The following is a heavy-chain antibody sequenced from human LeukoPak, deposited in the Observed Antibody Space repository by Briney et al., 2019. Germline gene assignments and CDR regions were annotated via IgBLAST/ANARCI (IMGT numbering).Heavy chain of an antibody. D-gene: IGHD6-19*01. CDR2: ISGYNGNT. J-gene: IGHJ4*02. CDR1: GYTFTSYG. CDR3: ARETLLSGGWNVVGNDY. Sequence: ASVKVSCKASGYTFTSYGISWVRQAPGQGLEWMGWISGYNGNTKYAQKFQGRVTMTRDTSTSTAYMDVRSLRSDDTAVYYCARETLLSGGWNVVGNDYWGQGTLVTVSS. V-gene: IGHV1-18*01.